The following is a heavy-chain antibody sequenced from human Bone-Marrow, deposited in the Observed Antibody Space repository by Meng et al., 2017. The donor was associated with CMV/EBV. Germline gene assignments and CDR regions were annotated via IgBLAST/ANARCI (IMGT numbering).Heavy chain of an antibody. Sequence: GESLKISCAASGFTLSDYWMHWVRQAPGKGLMWVARIYIDERRAPNTMHADSVKGRFTISSDNAKNTLYLQMNSLRVEDTAVYYCAKDPVYRANPGVYFDYWGQGTRVTGSS. CDR1: GFTLSDYW. CDR2: IYIDERRAPNT. J-gene: IGHJ4*02. V-gene: IGHV3-74*03. CDR3: AKDPVYRANPGVYFDY. D-gene: IGHD3-16*02.